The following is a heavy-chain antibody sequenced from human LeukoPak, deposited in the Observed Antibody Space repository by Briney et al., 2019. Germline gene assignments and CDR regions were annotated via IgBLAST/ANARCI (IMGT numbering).Heavy chain of an antibody. J-gene: IGHJ4*02. CDR1: GYSISSGYY. D-gene: IGHD6-13*01. V-gene: IGHV4-38-2*02. CDR3: ARGRAGFIDY. Sequence: SETLSLTCTVSGYSISSGYYWGWIRQPPGKGLEWIGSIYHSGSTYYNPSLKSRVTISVDTSKNQFSLKLSSVIAADTAVYYCARGRAGFIDYWGQGTLVTVSS. CDR2: IYHSGST.